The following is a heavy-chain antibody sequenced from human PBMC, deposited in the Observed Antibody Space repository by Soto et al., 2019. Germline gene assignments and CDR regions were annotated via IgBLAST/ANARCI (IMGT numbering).Heavy chain of an antibody. Sequence: SVKVSCKASGDTFGRFTINWVRQAPGQGLEWMGGIKPISDTTTYAQRFQGRVTFTADASTSTVYMELSSLRSEDTAMYYCARDPSTVNKLIGVWFDPWGQGTLVTVSS. CDR3: ARDPSTVNKLIGVWFDP. CDR1: GDTFGRFT. V-gene: IGHV1-69*13. D-gene: IGHD4-4*01. J-gene: IGHJ5*02. CDR2: IKPISDTT.